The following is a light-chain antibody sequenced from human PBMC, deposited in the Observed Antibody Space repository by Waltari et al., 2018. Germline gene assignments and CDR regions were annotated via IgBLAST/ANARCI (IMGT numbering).Light chain of an antibody. V-gene: IGKV3-15*01. Sequence: EIMMTQSPATLSVSPGERATLSCRVSQSVSRKLAWYQQKPGQAPRLLIYDTSSRATDIPARFSGSGSGTEFTLTISSLQSEDFAVYYCQHRSTWPPTFGGGTNVVL. CDR2: DTS. CDR1: QSVSRK. J-gene: IGKJ4*01. CDR3: QHRSTWPPT.